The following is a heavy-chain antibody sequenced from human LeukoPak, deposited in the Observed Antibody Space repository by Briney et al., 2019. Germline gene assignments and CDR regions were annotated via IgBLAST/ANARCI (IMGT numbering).Heavy chain of an antibody. CDR3: ARDHGGSSSWGRDY. CDR1: GFTFSSYA. J-gene: IGHJ4*02. Sequence: GGSLRLSCAASGFTFSSYAINWVRQAPGKGLEWVSSINASGGSTYYADSVKGRFTISRDNSKNTLYLQMNSLRAEDTAVYYCARDHGGSSSWGRDYWGQGTLVTVSS. D-gene: IGHD6-13*01. V-gene: IGHV3-23*01. CDR2: INASGGST.